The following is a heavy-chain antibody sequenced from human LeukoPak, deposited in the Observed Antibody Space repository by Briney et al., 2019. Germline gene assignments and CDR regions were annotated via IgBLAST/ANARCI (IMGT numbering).Heavy chain of an antibody. Sequence: SETLSLTCTVSGGSISSSSYYWGWIRQPPGKGLEWIGEINHSGSTNYNPSLKSRVTISVDTSKNQFSLKLSSVTAADTAVYYCARHGPPEIAVDRLDPMPFDIWGQGTMVTVSS. V-gene: IGHV4-39*01. CDR2: INHSGST. D-gene: IGHD6-19*01. CDR1: GGSISSSSYY. J-gene: IGHJ3*02. CDR3: ARHGPPEIAVDRLDPMPFDI.